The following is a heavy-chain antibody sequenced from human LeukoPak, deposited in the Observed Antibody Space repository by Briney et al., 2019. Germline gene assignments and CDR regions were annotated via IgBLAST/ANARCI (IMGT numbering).Heavy chain of an antibody. CDR2: IFTSGST. D-gene: IGHD1-26*01. CDR1: GGSISSGVYY. Sequence: SGTLSLTCTVSGGSISSGVYYWSWIRQPAGKGLEWIGHIFTSGSTNYNPSLKSRVTISVDTSKNQFSLTPSSVTAADTAVYYCAKGIVQDYYYFYMDVWGKGTTVTVSS. J-gene: IGHJ6*03. V-gene: IGHV4-61*09. CDR3: AKGIVQDYYYFYMDV.